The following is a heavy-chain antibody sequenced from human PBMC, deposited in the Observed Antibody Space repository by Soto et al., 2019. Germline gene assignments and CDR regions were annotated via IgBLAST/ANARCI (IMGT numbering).Heavy chain of an antibody. CDR2: IYPGDSDT. CDR1: GYSFTSYW. V-gene: IGHV5-51*01. J-gene: IGHJ6*02. CDR3: ARQGSSTSYGMDV. D-gene: IGHD2-2*01. Sequence: GASLKISCKGSGYSFTSYWIGWVRQMPGKGLEWMGIIYPGDSDTRYSPSFQGQVTISADKSISTAYLQWSSLKASDTAMYYCARQGSSTSYGMDVWGQGTTVTVSS.